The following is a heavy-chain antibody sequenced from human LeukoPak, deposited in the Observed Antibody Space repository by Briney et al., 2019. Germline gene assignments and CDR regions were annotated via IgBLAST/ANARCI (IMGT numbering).Heavy chain of an antibody. J-gene: IGHJ4*02. CDR2: ISYDGSNK. CDR3: ARDRPLLLYGDHDY. D-gene: IGHD4-17*01. CDR1: GFTFSSYA. Sequence: GRSLRLSCAASGFTFSSYAMHWVRQAPGKGLEWLAVISYDGSNKYYADSVKGRFTISRDNSKNTLYLQMNSLRAEDTAVYYCARDRPLLLYGDHDYWGQGTLVTVSS. V-gene: IGHV3-30*04.